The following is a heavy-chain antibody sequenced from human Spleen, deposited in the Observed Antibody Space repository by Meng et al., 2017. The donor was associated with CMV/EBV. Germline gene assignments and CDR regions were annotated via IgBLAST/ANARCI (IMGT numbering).Heavy chain of an antibody. V-gene: IGHV3-7*01. J-gene: IGHJ4*02. Sequence: GGSLRLSCVAPGFTLSDYWMSWCRQAPGKGLEWVANMKFDGSEKHYMDSVKGRFTISRDNAENTLYLQMNSLIVEDTAIYYCARDTPGNWGQGTLVTVSS. D-gene: IGHD3-10*01. CDR1: GFTLSDYW. CDR3: ARDTPGN. CDR2: MKFDGSEK.